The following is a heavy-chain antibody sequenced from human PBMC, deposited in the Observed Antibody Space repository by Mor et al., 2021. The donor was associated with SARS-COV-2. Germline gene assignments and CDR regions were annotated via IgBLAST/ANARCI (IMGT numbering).Heavy chain of an antibody. D-gene: IGHD3-3*01. V-gene: IGHV4-34*01. CDR3: ATARKQLRSPNAMDV. J-gene: IGHJ6*02. Sequence: INHSGSTNYNPSLKSRASISVDTSKNQFSLKLSSVTAADTAVYYCATARKQLRSPNAMDVWGQGTTVTVSS. CDR2: INHSGST.